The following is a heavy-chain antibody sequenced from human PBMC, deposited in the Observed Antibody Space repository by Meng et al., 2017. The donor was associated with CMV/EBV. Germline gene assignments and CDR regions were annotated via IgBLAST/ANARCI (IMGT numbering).Heavy chain of an antibody. CDR2: IYSGGST. Sequence: GESLKISCAASGFTVSSNYMSWVRQAPGKGLEWVSVIYSGGSTYYADSVKGRFTISRDNSKNTLYLQMNSLRAEDTAVYYCAATYYDFWRYGMDVWSQGTTVTVSS. CDR1: GFTVSSNY. V-gene: IGHV3-53*01. J-gene: IGHJ6*02. CDR3: AATYYDFWRYGMDV. D-gene: IGHD3-3*01.